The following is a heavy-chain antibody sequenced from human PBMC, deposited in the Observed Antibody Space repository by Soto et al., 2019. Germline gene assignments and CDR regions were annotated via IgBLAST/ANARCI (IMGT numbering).Heavy chain of an antibody. Sequence: QVQLVQSGADVKKPGSSVKVSCQASGVTFSSETLGWVRQAPGQGLEWVGGIIPLFGTASYAQKFQGRVTITADESTRTVYMELSSLRSDDTAVYFCATELGENPASPFAAWGQGTLVTVSS. CDR3: ATELGENPASPFAA. J-gene: IGHJ5*02. D-gene: IGHD3-10*01. V-gene: IGHV1-69*01. CDR1: GVTFSSET. CDR2: IIPLFGTA.